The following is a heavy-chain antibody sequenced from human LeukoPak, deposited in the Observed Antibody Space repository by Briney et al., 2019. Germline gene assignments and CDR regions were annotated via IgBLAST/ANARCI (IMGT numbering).Heavy chain of an antibody. D-gene: IGHD1-1*01. V-gene: IGHV4-59*01. CDR1: GGSISSYY. CDR3: ARGVRNWKGLDY. Sequence: PSETLSLTCTVSGGSISSYYWSWIRQPPGKGLEWIGYIHYSGSTHYNPSLKSRVTISVDTSKNQVSLKLRSVTTADTAVYYCARGVRNWKGLDYWGQGTLVTVSS. J-gene: IGHJ4*02. CDR2: IHYSGST.